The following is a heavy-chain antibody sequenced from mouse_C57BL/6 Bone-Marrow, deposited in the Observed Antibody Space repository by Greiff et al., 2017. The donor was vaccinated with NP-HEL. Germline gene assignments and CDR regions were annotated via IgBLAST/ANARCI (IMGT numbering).Heavy chain of an antibody. D-gene: IGHD1-1*01. J-gene: IGHJ4*01. V-gene: IGHV7-3*01. Sequence: DVMLVESGGGLVQPGGSLSLSCAASGFTFTDYYMSWVRQPPGKALEWLGFIRNKANGYTTEYSASVKGRFTISRDNSQSILYLQMNALRAEDSATYYCARDYYGSSYAMDYWGQGTSVTVSS. CDR1: GFTFTDYY. CDR2: IRNKANGYTT. CDR3: ARDYYGSSYAMDY.